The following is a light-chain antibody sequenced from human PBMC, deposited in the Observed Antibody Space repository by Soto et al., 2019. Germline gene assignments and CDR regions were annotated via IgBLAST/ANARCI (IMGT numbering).Light chain of an antibody. CDR3: QQRSTWPWT. Sequence: EVVLTQSPATLSLSPGARATLSCRASQSVSNSVAWYQQRPGQAPRLLIYEASKRATGIPASFSGSGSGTDFTLTISSLASEDFAVYYCQQRSTWPWTFGQGTNLEI. CDR1: QSVSNS. J-gene: IGKJ2*02. CDR2: EAS. V-gene: IGKV3-11*01.